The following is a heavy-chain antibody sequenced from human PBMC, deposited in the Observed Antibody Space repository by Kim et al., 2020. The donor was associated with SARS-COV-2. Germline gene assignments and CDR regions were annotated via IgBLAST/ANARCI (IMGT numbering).Heavy chain of an antibody. CDR3: ARPLFGRYNWNYFDY. D-gene: IGHD1-20*01. CDR2: ISAYNGNT. CDR1: GYTFTSYG. J-gene: IGHJ4*02. Sequence: ASVKVSCKASGYTFTSYGISWVRQAPGQGLEWMGWISAYNGNTNYAQKLQGRVTMTTDTSTSTAYMELRSLRSDDTAVYYCARPLFGRYNWNYFDYWGQGTLVTVSS. V-gene: IGHV1-18*01.